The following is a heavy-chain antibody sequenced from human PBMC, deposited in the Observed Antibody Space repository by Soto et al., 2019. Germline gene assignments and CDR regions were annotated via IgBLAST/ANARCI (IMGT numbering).Heavy chain of an antibody. Sequence: PSETLSLTCAVSGYSISSGCYWGWIRQPPGKGLEWIGSIYHSGSTYYNPSLKSRVTISVDTSKNQFSLKLSSVTAADTAVYYCARDPYYYDSSGYYYYFDYWGQGTLVTVSS. CDR3: ARDPYYYDSSGYYYYFDY. CDR1: GYSISSGCY. V-gene: IGHV4-38-2*02. D-gene: IGHD3-22*01. J-gene: IGHJ4*02. CDR2: IYHSGST.